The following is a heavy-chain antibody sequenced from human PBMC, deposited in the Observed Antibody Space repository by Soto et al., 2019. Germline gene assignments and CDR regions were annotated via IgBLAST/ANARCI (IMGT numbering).Heavy chain of an antibody. CDR1: RFTFSVYA. D-gene: IGHD2-21*02. CDR3: ASLGVGDWANYYYYYGMDV. J-gene: IGHJ6*02. CDR2: VTANGGST. Sequence: EVPLLESGGGFVQPGGSLRLSCAATRFTFSVYAMTWVRQAPGKGLEWVSAVTANGGSTYSADSVKGRFTISRDNSKNTLFLQMNSLRAEDTAVYYCASLGVGDWANYYYYYGMDVWGQGTTVTVSS. V-gene: IGHV3-23*01.